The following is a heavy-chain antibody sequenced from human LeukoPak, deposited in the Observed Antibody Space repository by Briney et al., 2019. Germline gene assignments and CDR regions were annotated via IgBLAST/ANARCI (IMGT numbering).Heavy chain of an antibody. D-gene: IGHD6-13*01. CDR2: IYYSGST. CDR1: GGSVSSGGYY. Sequence: SQTLSLTCTISGGSVSSGGYYWSWIRQHPGKGLEWMGYIYYSGSTYYNPSPKSRVTISVDTSKNQFSLKLSSVTAADTAVYYCAGGASSSWNLDCWGQGTLVTVSS. V-gene: IGHV4-31*03. J-gene: IGHJ4*02. CDR3: AGGASSSWNLDC.